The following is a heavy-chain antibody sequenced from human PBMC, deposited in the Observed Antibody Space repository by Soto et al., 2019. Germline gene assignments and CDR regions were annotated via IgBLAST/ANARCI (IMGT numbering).Heavy chain of an antibody. D-gene: IGHD5-12*01. CDR1: GLTVSGKKY. V-gene: IGHV3-53*01. Sequence: DVQLVESGGGLIQPGGSLRLSCVASGLTVSGKKYMAWVRQAPGKGPEWVSGVYDLDGTYYADSVRGRFTTSIDSSRTTVYLQTRDLRPEDTALYFCATWHLREPAYDIWGQETMVTVSS. J-gene: IGHJ3*02. CDR2: VYDLDGT. CDR3: ATWHLREPAYDI.